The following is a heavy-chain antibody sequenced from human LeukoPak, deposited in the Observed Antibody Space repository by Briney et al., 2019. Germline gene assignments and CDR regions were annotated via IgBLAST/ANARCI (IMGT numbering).Heavy chain of an antibody. Sequence: ASVHVSCKASRYTFTGYYMHWVRQAPGQALEWMGWINPNSGGTNYAQKFQGRVTMTRDTSISTAYMELSRLRSDDTAVYYCARDRPSSGWSLNWFDPWGQGTLVTVSS. D-gene: IGHD6-19*01. CDR3: ARDRPSSGWSLNWFDP. CDR2: INPNSGGT. CDR1: RYTFTGYY. V-gene: IGHV1-2*02. J-gene: IGHJ5*02.